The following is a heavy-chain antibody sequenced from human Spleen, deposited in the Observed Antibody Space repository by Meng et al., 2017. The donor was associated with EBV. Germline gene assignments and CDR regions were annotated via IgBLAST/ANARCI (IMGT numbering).Heavy chain of an antibody. J-gene: IGHJ4*02. CDR3: ARDSDIVGATYDY. D-gene: IGHD1-26*01. CDR1: GYTFTNYG. V-gene: IGHV1-18*01. Sequence: QVQLVQSGAEVKKPGASVKVSCKTSGYTFTNYGITWVRQGPGQGLEWMGWISADNGNTNYAQNFQGRISMTTDTSTSTAYMELRFLGSADTAVYYCARDSDIVGATYDYWGQGTLVTVS. CDR2: ISADNGNT.